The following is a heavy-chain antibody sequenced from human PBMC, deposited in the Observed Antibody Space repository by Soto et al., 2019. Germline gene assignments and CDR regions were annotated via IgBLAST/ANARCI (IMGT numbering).Heavy chain of an antibody. CDR2: ISGSGGST. Sequence: GGSLRLSCAASGFTFSSYAMSWVRQAPGKGLEWVSAISGSGGSTNYADSVKGRFTISRDNSKNTLYLQMNSLRAEDTAVYYCAKDLSYQLPHGSSDGYWGQGTLVTVSS. J-gene: IGHJ4*02. D-gene: IGHD2-2*01. CDR1: GFTFSSYA. V-gene: IGHV3-23*01. CDR3: AKDLSYQLPHGSSDGY.